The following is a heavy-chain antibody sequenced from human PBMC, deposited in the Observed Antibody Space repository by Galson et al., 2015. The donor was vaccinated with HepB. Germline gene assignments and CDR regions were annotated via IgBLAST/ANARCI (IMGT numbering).Heavy chain of an antibody. CDR3: ARPIASGSYGTYYFDY. V-gene: IGHV4-39*01. Sequence: ETLSLTCTVSGGSISSSSYYWGWIRQPPGKGLEWIGSIYYSGSTYYNPSLKSRVTISVDTSKNQFSLKLSSVTAADTAVYYCARPIASGSYGTYYFDYWGQGTLVTVSS. CDR1: GGSISSSSYY. D-gene: IGHD1-26*01. CDR2: IYYSGST. J-gene: IGHJ4*02.